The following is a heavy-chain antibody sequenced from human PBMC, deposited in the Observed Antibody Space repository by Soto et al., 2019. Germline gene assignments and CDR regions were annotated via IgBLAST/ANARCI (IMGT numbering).Heavy chain of an antibody. D-gene: IGHD6-19*01. CDR2: IYYSGST. Sequence: QVQLQESGPGLVKPSPTLSLTCTVSGDSISSGGYYWGWIRPHPGQGLEGIGYIYYSGSTYYNPSLQGRVTISGDTSKNQFSMELSSVTAEDTAVYYCARDYPQRSGWRASLDYWGQGTLVTVSS. J-gene: IGHJ4*02. V-gene: IGHV4-31*03. CDR1: GDSISSGGYY. CDR3: ARDYPQRSGWRASLDY.